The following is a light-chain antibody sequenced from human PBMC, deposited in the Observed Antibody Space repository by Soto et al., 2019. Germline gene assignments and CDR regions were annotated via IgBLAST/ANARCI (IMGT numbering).Light chain of an antibody. Sequence: QSVLTQPPSVSAAPGQKVTISCSGSSSNIGSNYVSWYQQLPGAAPKLLLYENYERPSGIPDRFSGSKSGTSATLDITGLPTGDEADYYCGAWDPSLTGGVFGGGTKLTVL. V-gene: IGLV1-51*02. CDR2: ENY. CDR3: GAWDPSLTGGV. CDR1: SSNIGSNY. J-gene: IGLJ2*01.